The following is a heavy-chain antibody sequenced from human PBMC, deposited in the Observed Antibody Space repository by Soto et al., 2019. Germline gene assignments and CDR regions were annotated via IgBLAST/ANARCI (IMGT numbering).Heavy chain of an antibody. CDR2: STGAGGGT. CDR3: AKGHRQYQRDYNYYGMDA. Sequence: XEGLRLSCEASGFPFSSYAISRVRQAPGRGLEWVAASTGAGGGTYNLEAVKGRFTVSRDNSKKTVYLQLDGLRAEDTAVYYCAKGHRQYQRDYNYYGMDAWGQGTTVTV. D-gene: IGHD6-25*01. J-gene: IGHJ6*02. V-gene: IGHV3-23*01. CDR1: GFPFSSYA.